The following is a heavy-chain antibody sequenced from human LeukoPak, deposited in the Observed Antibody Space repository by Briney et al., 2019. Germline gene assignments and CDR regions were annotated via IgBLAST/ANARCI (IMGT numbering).Heavy chain of an antibody. CDR1: GYSISSSSYY. D-gene: IGHD3-9*01. CDR3: AREGGSRYYDILTGYNYYYYYYMDV. CDR2: IYYSGST. Sequence: SETLSLTCTVSGYSISSSSYYWGWIRQPPGKGLEWIGSIYYSGSTYCNPSLKSRVTISVDTSKNQFSLKLSSVTAADTAVYYRAREGGSRYYDILTGYNYYYYYYMDVWGKGTTVTVSS. J-gene: IGHJ6*03. V-gene: IGHV4-39*07.